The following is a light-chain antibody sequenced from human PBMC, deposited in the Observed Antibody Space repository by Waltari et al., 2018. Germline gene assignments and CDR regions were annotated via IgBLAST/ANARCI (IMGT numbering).Light chain of an antibody. V-gene: IGKV3-20*01. J-gene: IGKJ1*01. CDR3: QQYGYSPQASRT. Sequence: EIVLTQSPGTLSLSPGERATLSCRASQSVSSSYLAWYQQKPGQAPRLLIYGASSRATGIPDRFRGGGSGTDFTLTISRLEPEDFAVDYCQQYGYSPQASRTFGQGTKVEIK. CDR2: GAS. CDR1: QSVSSSY.